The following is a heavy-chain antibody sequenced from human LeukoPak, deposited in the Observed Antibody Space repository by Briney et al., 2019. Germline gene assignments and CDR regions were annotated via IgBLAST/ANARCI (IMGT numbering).Heavy chain of an antibody. J-gene: IGHJ4*02. Sequence: ASVKVSCKASGYTFTSHYMHWVRQAPGQGLEWMGIINPSGGSTSYAQKFQGRVTMTRDMSTSTVYMELSSLRSEDTAVYYCARGYYGSGSSLSGDYWGQGTLVTVSS. CDR3: ARGYYGSGSSLSGDY. CDR2: INPSGGST. D-gene: IGHD3-10*01. V-gene: IGHV1-46*01. CDR1: GYTFTSHY.